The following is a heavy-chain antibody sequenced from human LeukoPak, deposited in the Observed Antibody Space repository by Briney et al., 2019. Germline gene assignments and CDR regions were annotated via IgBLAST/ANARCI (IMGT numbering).Heavy chain of an antibody. CDR1: GFTLSSYE. CDR2: VDYSADST. CDR3: AKGSITMVRGAHPSPFDP. Sequence: GGSLRLSCTVSGFTLSSYEMSWIRQAPGKGLEWVSSVDYSADSTHYADSVMGRFTISRDNSKNTLYLQLNSLSADDTAVYYCAKGSITMVRGAHPSPFDPWGQGTLVTVSS. J-gene: IGHJ5*02. V-gene: IGHV3-23*01. D-gene: IGHD3-10*01.